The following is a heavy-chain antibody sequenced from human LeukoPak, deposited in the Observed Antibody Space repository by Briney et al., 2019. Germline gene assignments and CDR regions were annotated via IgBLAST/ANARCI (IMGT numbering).Heavy chain of an antibody. Sequence: SVKVSCKASGGTFSSHGLSWVRQAPGQGLEWMGGIIPIFGTTNYAQNFQGRVTITMDESTSTAYMELSSLRADDTAVYYCARRWPHSSGYYLFDYWGQGTLVTVSS. D-gene: IGHD3-22*01. V-gene: IGHV1-69*05. CDR1: GGTFSSHG. CDR3: ARRWPHSSGYYLFDY. CDR2: IIPIFGTT. J-gene: IGHJ4*02.